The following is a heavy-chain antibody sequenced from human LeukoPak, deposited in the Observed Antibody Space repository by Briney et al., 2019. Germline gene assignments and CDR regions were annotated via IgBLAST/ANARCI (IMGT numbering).Heavy chain of an antibody. V-gene: IGHV3-23*01. CDR1: GFTFSNYA. Sequence: GGSLRLSCAASGFTFSNYAMTWVRQAPGKGLEWVSGISGGGGSTHDADSVKGRFTISRDNSQNTLYLQMNSLRGEDTAVYCCAKGGWFGPFDYWGQGTLVTVSS. D-gene: IGHD3-10*01. J-gene: IGHJ4*02. CDR2: ISGGGGST. CDR3: AKGGWFGPFDY.